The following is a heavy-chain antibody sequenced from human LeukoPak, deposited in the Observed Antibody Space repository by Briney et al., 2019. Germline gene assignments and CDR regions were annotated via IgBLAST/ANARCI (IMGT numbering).Heavy chain of an antibody. V-gene: IGHV3-11*01. CDR1: GFTFSDYY. J-gene: IGHJ4*02. CDR3: ARDTGWPYYFDY. D-gene: IGHD5-24*01. CDR2: ISSSGSTI. Sequence: GSLRLSCAASGFTFSDYYMSWIRQAPGKGLGWVSYISSSGSTIYYADSVKGRFTISRDNAKNSLYLQMNSLRAEDTAVYYCARDTGWPYYFDYWGQGTLVTVSS.